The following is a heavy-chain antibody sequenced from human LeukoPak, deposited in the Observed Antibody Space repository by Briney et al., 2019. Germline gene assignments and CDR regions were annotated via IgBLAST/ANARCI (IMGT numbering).Heavy chain of an antibody. CDR1: GFPFSSYS. J-gene: IGHJ4*02. Sequence: GGSLRLSCAASGFPFSSYSMTWVRQAPGKGLEWVAVIWYDGSNKYYADSVKGRFTISRDNSKNTLYLQMNSLRAEDTAVYYCARERGAVADYYFDYWGQGTLVTVSS. D-gene: IGHD6-19*01. CDR3: ARERGAVADYYFDY. CDR2: IWYDGSNK. V-gene: IGHV3-33*08.